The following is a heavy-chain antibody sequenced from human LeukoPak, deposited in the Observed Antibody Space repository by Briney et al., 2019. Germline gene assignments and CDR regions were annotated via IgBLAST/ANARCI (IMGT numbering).Heavy chain of an antibody. D-gene: IGHD6-19*01. V-gene: IGHV1-2*02. Sequence: ASVKVSCKASGYTFTGYYMHWVRQAPGQGLEWMGWINPNSGGTNYAQKFQGRVTMTRDTSISTAYMELSRLRSDDTAVYYCARGIAVAGTDYNWFDPWGQGTLVTVSS. CDR2: INPNSGGT. CDR3: ARGIAVAGTDYNWFDP. CDR1: GYTFTGYY. J-gene: IGHJ5*02.